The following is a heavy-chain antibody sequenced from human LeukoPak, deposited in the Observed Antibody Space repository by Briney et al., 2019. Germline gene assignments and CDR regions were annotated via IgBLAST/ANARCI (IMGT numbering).Heavy chain of an antibody. CDR3: ARVSWLTYYFDY. Sequence: SETLSLTCTVSGYSISSGYYWGWIRQPPGKGLEWIGEINHSGSTNYNPSLKSRVTISVDTSKNQFSLKLSSVTAADTAVYYCARVSWLTYYFDYWGQGTLVTVSS. D-gene: IGHD3-22*01. V-gene: IGHV4-38-2*02. CDR1: GYSISSGYY. CDR2: INHSGST. J-gene: IGHJ4*02.